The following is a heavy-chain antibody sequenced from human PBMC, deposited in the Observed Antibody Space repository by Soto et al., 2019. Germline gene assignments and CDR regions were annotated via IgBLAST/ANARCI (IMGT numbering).Heavy chain of an antibody. V-gene: IGHV3-23*01. CDR3: AKGPTVFGAVISFDYYYGMYV. Sequence: GGSLRLSCTASGFTFSSSAMSWVRQAPGRGLEWVSGISGSGAGTYYADSVKGRFTISRDNSKNTLYLQMSGLRAEDTAVYYCAKGPTVFGAVISFDYYYGMYVWGQGPPVTVYS. CDR1: GFTFSSSA. D-gene: IGHD3-3*01. J-gene: IGHJ6*02. CDR2: ISGSGAGT.